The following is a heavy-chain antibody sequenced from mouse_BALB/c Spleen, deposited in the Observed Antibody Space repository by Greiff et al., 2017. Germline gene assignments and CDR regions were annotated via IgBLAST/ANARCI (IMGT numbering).Heavy chain of an antibody. CDR2: ISDGGSYT. D-gene: IGHD2-3*01. J-gene: IGHJ4*01. Sequence: EVKLVESGGGLVKPGGSLKLSCAASGFTFSDYYMYWVRQTPEKRLEWVATISDGGSYTYYPDSVKGRFTISRDNAKNNLYLQMSSLKSEDTAMYYCAREGGYDGYYNAMDYWGQGTSVTVSS. V-gene: IGHV5-4*02. CDR1: GFTFSDYY. CDR3: AREGGYDGYYNAMDY.